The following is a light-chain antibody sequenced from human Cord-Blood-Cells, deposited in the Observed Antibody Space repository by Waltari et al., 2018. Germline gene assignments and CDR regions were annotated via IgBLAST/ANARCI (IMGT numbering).Light chain of an antibody. J-gene: IGKJ2*01. V-gene: IGKV1-39*01. CDR3: QQSYSTPYT. Sequence: DIQMTQSPSSLSASVGDRVTLTCLASQSISSYLTWYPKKQGKAPTLLIYAASSLQSGVPSRFSGNGAGTDFTLTIRSLQPEDVATYYCQQSYSTPYTFGQGTKLEIK. CDR2: AAS. CDR1: QSISSY.